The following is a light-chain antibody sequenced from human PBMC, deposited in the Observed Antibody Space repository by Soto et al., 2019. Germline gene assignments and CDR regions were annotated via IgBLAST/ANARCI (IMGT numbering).Light chain of an antibody. V-gene: IGKV3D-15*01. CDR3: QQYNNWPTWT. CDR2: DAS. Sequence: EVVLTQSPGTLSLSPGKIATLSCRASQSISSSSLAWYHQKPGQAPRLLIYDASNRATGIPARFSGSGSGTEFTLTISSLQSEDFAVYYCQQYNNWPTWTFGHGTKVDIK. CDR1: QSISSS. J-gene: IGKJ1*01.